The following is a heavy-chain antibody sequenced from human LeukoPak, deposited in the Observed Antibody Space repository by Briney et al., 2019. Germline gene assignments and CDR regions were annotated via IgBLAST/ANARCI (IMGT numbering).Heavy chain of an antibody. CDR2: IIPIFGTA. D-gene: IGHD2-15*01. Sequence: AASVKVSCKAFGGTFSSYAISWVRQAPGQGLEWMGGIIPIFGTANYAQKFQGRVTITTDESTSTAYMELSSLRSEDTAVYYCARNRSPGYCSGGSCYSQHAFDIWGQGTMVTVSS. J-gene: IGHJ3*02. CDR1: GGTFSSYA. V-gene: IGHV1-69*05. CDR3: ARNRSPGYCSGGSCYSQHAFDI.